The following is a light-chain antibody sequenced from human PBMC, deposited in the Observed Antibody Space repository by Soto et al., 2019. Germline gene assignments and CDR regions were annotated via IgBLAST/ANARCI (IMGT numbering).Light chain of an antibody. CDR1: QSVSSN. V-gene: IGKV3-11*01. CDR3: QQRSNWPPT. CDR2: DAS. Sequence: EIVLTQSPGTLSLSPGERATLYCRASQSVSSNLAWYQQKPGQAPRLLIYDASNRATGIPARFSGSGSGTDFTLTISSLEPEDFAVYYCQQRSNWPPTFGQGTKVDIK. J-gene: IGKJ1*01.